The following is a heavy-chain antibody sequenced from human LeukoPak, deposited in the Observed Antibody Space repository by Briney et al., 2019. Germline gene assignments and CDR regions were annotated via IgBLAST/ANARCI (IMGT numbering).Heavy chain of an antibody. D-gene: IGHD1-26*01. CDR1: GFTLSSYW. V-gene: IGHV3-74*01. Sequence: GRSLRLSCAASGFTLSSYWMHWVRQAPGKGLVWVSRINSDGSSTSYADSVKGRFTISRDNAKNTLYLQMNSPRAEDTAVYYCATPRGSGSYLAFDYWGQGTLVTVSS. CDR3: ATPRGSGSYLAFDY. CDR2: INSDGSST. J-gene: IGHJ4*02.